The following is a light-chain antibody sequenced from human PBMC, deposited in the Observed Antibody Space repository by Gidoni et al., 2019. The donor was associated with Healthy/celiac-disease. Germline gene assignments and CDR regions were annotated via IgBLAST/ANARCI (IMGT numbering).Light chain of an antibody. J-gene: IGKJ1*01. CDR2: DAS. V-gene: IGKV3-11*01. CDR1: QSVSSY. Sequence: DIVLTHSPATLSLSPGERATLSCRASQSVSSYLAWYQQKPGQAPRLLIYDASSRATGIPARFSGSGSGTDFTLTISSLEPEDFAVYYCQQRSTWPPSTFRHXTKVEI. CDR3: QQRSTWPPST.